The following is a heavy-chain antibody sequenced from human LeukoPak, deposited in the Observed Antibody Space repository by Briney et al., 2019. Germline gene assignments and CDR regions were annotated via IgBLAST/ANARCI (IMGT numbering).Heavy chain of an antibody. J-gene: IGHJ6*03. Sequence: SETLSLTCTVSGGSISSGSYYWSWIRQPAGKGLEWIGRIYASGSTNYNPSLKSRVTIPVDTSKTQFSLKLSSVTAADTAVYYCARSRRDLGYCSSTSCYYYYYMDVWGKGTTVTVSS. CDR2: IYASGST. D-gene: IGHD2-2*01. V-gene: IGHV4-61*02. CDR3: ARSRRDLGYCSSTSCYYYYYMDV. CDR1: GGSISSGSYY.